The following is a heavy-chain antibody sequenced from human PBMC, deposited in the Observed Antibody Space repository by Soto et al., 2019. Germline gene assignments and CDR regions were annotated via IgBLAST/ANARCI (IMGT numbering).Heavy chain of an antibody. J-gene: IGHJ3*02. D-gene: IGHD5-12*01. CDR1: GFTFSSYA. CDR2: ISGSGGST. CDR3: AKVCRYSGYGIIDAFDI. Sequence: PGGSLRLSCAASGFTFSSYAMSWVRQAPGKGLEWASAISGSGGSTYYADSVKGRFTISRDNSKNTLYLQMNSLRAEDTAVYYCAKVCRYSGYGIIDAFDIWGQGTMVTVSS. V-gene: IGHV3-23*01.